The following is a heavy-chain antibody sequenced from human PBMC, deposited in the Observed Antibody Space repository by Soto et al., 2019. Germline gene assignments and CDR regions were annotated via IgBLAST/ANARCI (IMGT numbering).Heavy chain of an antibody. V-gene: IGHV4-59*08. Sequence: SETLSLTCTVSGGSISSYYWSWIRQPPGKGLEWIGYIYYSGSTNYNPSLKSRVTISVDTSKNQFSLKLSSVTAADTAVYYCARPRYSGYDDAFDIWGQGTMVTVSS. CDR2: IYYSGST. J-gene: IGHJ3*02. D-gene: IGHD5-12*01. CDR3: ARPRYSGYDDAFDI. CDR1: GGSISSYY.